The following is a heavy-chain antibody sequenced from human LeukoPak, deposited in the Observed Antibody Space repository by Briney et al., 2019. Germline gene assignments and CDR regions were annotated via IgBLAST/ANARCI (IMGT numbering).Heavy chain of an antibody. CDR2: ISSSGGST. J-gene: IGHJ3*02. CDR1: GFTYSSYA. CDR3: AKALTGTKAFDI. V-gene: IGHV3-23*01. D-gene: IGHD1-20*01. Sequence: GGSLRLSCAASGFTYSSYAMNWVRQAPGKGLEWVSHISSSGGSTYYAGSVKGRFTISRDNSKNTLYLQMNSLRAEDTAVYYCAKALTGTKAFDIWGQGTMVTVSS.